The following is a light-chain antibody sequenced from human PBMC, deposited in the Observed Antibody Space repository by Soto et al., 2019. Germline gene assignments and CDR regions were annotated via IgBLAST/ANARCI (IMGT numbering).Light chain of an antibody. CDR1: SSNTGAGYD. CDR3: QSYDNSLSGSYV. V-gene: IGLV1-40*01. CDR2: GNS. J-gene: IGLJ1*01. Sequence: QSVLTQPPSVSGAPGQRVTISCTGSSSNTGAGYDVHWYQHLPGTVPKLLIYGNSNRPSGVPDRFSGSKSGTSASLAITGLQAEDEADYYCQSYDNSLSGSYVFGTGTMVTVL.